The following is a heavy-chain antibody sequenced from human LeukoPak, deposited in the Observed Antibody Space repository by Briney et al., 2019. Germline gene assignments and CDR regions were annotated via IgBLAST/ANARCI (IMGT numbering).Heavy chain of an antibody. CDR3: ARGGCSSTSCYAYDY. V-gene: IGHV1-2*02. CDR1: GYTFTDYN. CDR2: INPYSGVT. D-gene: IGHD2-2*01. J-gene: IGHJ4*02. Sequence: ASVKVPCKASGYTFTDYNMHWVRQAPGQGLEWMGWINPYSGVTNYAQKFQARVTMTRDTSIRTAYMELSSLESEDTAVYYCARGGCSSTSCYAYDYWGQGTLVTVSS.